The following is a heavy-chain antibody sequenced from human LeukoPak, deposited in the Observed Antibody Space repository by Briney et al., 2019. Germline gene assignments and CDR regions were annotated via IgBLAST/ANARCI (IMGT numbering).Heavy chain of an antibody. CDR2: INHSGST. CDR3: ARDSSTSHSYNWFDP. V-gene: IGHV4-34*01. D-gene: IGHD2-2*01. Sequence: SETLSLTCAVYGGSFSGYNWSWIRQPPGKGLEWIGEINHSGSTNYNPSLKSRVTISVDTSKNQFSLKLSSVTAADTAVYYCARDSSTSHSYNWFDPWGQGTLVTVSS. CDR1: GGSFSGYN. J-gene: IGHJ5*02.